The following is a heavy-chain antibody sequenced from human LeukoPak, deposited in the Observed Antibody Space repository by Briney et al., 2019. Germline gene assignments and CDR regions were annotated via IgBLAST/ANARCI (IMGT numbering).Heavy chain of an antibody. D-gene: IGHD6-19*01. V-gene: IGHV3-7*01. J-gene: IGHJ5*02. Sequence: EGSLRLSCAASGFTFSSYWLSWVRQAPGKGLEWVAHINQDGSEKYYVDSVKGRFTISRDNAKNSLYLQMNSLRAEDTAVYYCARDGGGIAVAPNWFDPWGQGTLVTVSS. CDR2: INQDGSEK. CDR3: ARDGGGIAVAPNWFDP. CDR1: GFTFSSYW.